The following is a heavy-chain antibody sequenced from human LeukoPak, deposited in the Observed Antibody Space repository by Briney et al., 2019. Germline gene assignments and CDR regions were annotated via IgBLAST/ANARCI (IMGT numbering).Heavy chain of an antibody. V-gene: IGHV3-7*01. Sequence: GGSLRLSRAASGFTFSNYFMSWVRQAPGKGLEWVVNIKQDGSEKYYVDSAKGRFTISRDNAKNSLYLQMNSLRAEDTAVYYCARDDGILRFDPWGQGTLVTVSS. J-gene: IGHJ5*02. CDR1: GFTFSNYF. CDR3: ARDDGILRFDP. D-gene: IGHD1-14*01. CDR2: IKQDGSEK.